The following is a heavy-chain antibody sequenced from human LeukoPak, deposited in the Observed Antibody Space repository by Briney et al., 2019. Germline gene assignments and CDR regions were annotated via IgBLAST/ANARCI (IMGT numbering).Heavy chain of an antibody. CDR1: GFTLSDYY. V-gene: IGHV3-11*05. Sequence: RGSLRLSCAASGFTLSDYYMSWIRQAPGKGLEWVSHISSSSSYTKDGDSVEGRFTISRDNAKNSLYLQMNSLRAEDTAVYYCARVILPAAIDCWGQGTLVIVSS. CDR3: ARVILPAAIDC. J-gene: IGHJ4*02. D-gene: IGHD2-15*01. CDR2: ISSSSSYT.